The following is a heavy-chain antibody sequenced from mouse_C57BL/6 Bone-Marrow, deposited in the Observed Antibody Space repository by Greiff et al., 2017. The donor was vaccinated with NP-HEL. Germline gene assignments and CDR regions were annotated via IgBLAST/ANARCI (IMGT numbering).Heavy chain of an antibody. J-gene: IGHJ4*01. D-gene: IGHD3-3*01. CDR1: GFTFTDYY. V-gene: IGHV7-3*01. CDR2: IRNKANGYTT. Sequence: EVKVVESGGGLVQPGGSLSLSCAASGFTFTDYYMSWVRQPPGKALEWLGFIRNKANGYTTEYSASVKGRFTISRDNSQSILYLQMNALRAEDSATYYCARYGWYYAMDYWGQGTSVTVSS. CDR3: ARYGWYYAMDY.